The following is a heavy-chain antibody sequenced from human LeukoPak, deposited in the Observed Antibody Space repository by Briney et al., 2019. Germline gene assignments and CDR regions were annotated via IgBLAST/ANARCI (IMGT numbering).Heavy chain of an antibody. V-gene: IGHV5-51*01. Sequence: PGESLKISCKGSGYSFTSYWIGWVRQMPGKGLEWMGIIYPGDSDTRYSPSFQGQVTISADKSISTAYLQWSSLKASDTAMYYCARAWFGDIYYSYGMDVWGQGTTVTVSS. J-gene: IGHJ6*02. CDR3: ARAWFGDIYYSYGMDV. CDR1: GYSFTSYW. D-gene: IGHD3-10*01. CDR2: IYPGDSDT.